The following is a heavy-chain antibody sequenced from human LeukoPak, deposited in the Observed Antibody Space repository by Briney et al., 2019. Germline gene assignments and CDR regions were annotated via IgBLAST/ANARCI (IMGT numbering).Heavy chain of an antibody. J-gene: IGHJ4*02. CDR3: AKNFAPYPY. CDR1: GITFSSYS. V-gene: IGHV3-48*01. Sequence: GGSLRLSCGASGITFSSYSMNWVRQAPGKGLEWVSYISSSGSTKYYADSVKGRFTISRDNSKNTLYLQMNSLRAEDTAVYYCAKNFAPYPYWGQGTLVTVSS. CDR2: ISSSGSTK.